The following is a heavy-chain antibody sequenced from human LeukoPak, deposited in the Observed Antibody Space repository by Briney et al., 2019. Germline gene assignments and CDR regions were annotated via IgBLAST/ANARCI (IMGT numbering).Heavy chain of an antibody. J-gene: IGHJ4*02. Sequence: PGGSLRLSCAASGFTFSSYSMNWVRQAPGKGLEWVSYISSSSSTIYYADSVKGRFTISRDNAKNSLYLQMNSLRAKDTAVYYCARSERNYYDSSGYYFFDYWGQGTLVTVSS. CDR3: ARSERNYYDSSGYYFFDY. CDR1: GFTFSSYS. D-gene: IGHD3-22*01. V-gene: IGHV3-48*01. CDR2: ISSSSSTI.